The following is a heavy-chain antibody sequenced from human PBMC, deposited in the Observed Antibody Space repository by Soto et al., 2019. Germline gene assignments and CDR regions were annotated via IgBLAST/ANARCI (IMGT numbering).Heavy chain of an antibody. V-gene: IGHV4-59*02. CDR2: IYLSGST. J-gene: IGHJ6*02. CDR1: GDSVSSYY. Sequence: SETLSLTCSISGDSVSSYYWSWIRQPPGKGLEWIGYIYLSGSTSYNPSLKSRVSISLHTSRNQFSLKLSSVTAADTAVYYCARGVLRYYYYGMDVWGQGTTVTVSS. CDR3: ARGVLRYYYYGMDV.